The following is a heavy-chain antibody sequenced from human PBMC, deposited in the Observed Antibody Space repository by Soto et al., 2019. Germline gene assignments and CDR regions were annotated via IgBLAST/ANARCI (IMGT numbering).Heavy chain of an antibody. CDR2: IIPIFGTA. CDR3: ARPTRRYYYDSSGYYYHVGYFDY. J-gene: IGHJ4*02. Sequence: SVKVSRKASGGTFSSYAISWVRQDPGQGLEWMGGIIPIFGTANYAQKFQGRVTITADESTSTAYMELSSLRSEDTAVYYCARPTRRYYYDSSGYYYHVGYFDYWGQGTLVTVSS. V-gene: IGHV1-69*01. D-gene: IGHD3-22*01. CDR1: GGTFSSYA.